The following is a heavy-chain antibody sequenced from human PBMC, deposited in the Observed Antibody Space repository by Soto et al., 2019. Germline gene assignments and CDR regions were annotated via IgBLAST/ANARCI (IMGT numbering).Heavy chain of an antibody. Sequence: GGSLRLSCAASGFTFSSYAMSWVRQDPGKGLEWVSAISGSGGSTYYADSVKGRFTISRDNSKNTLYLQMNSLRAEDTAVYYCAKVLRYFDWLLPIDYWGQGTLVTVSS. CDR2: ISGSGGST. D-gene: IGHD3-9*01. J-gene: IGHJ4*02. CDR1: GFTFSSYA. V-gene: IGHV3-23*01. CDR3: AKVLRYFDWLLPIDY.